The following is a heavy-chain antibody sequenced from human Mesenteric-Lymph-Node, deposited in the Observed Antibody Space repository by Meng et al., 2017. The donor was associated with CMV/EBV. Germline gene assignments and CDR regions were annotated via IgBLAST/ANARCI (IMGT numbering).Heavy chain of an antibody. J-gene: IGHJ4*02. CDR1: FTNYA. V-gene: IGHV1-69*04. D-gene: IGHD2-2*01. Sequence: FTNYAFTWVRQAPGQGLEWMGRIIPILPEATYAQKFQDRVTITADKSTSTAYLELSSLRSEDTAVYFCVRDWGFCTTTSCQPGALAYWGQGTLVTVSS. CDR3: VRDWGFCTTTSCQPGALAY. CDR2: IIPILPEA.